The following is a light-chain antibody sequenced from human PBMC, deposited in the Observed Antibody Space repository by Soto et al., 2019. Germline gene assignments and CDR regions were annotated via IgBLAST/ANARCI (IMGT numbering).Light chain of an antibody. J-gene: IGKJ2*01. Sequence: DIQMTQSPSTLSASVGDRVTITCRASQSISSWLAWYQQKPGKAPKLLIYDASSLEGGVPSRFSGSGSGTEFTLTISRLQPDDFATYYCQQYNSYSRTFGPGTKLEIK. CDR3: QQYNSYSRT. CDR2: DAS. V-gene: IGKV1-5*01. CDR1: QSISSW.